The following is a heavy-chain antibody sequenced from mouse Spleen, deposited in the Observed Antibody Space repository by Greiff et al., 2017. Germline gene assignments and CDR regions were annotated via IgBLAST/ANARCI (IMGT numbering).Heavy chain of an antibody. V-gene: IGHV1-69*01. J-gene: IGHJ2*01. D-gene: IGHD3-3*01. CDR3: ARCRGRDFDY. CDR2: IDPSDSYT. CDR1: GYTFTSYW. Sequence: QVQLQQPGAELVMPGASVKLSCKASGYTFTSYWMHWVKQRPGQGLEWIGEIDPSDSYTNYNQKFKGKATLTVDKSSSTASMQLSSLTSEDSAVYYCARCRGRDFDYWGQGTTLTVSS.